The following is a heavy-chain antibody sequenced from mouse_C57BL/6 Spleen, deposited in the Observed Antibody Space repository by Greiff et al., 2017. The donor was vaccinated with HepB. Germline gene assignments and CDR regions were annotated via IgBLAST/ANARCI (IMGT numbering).Heavy chain of an antibody. V-gene: IGHV3-8*01. Sequence: EVKLMESGPGLAKPSQTLSLTCSVTGYSITSDYWNWIRKFPGNKLEYMGYISYSGSTYYNPSLKSRISITRDTSKNQYYLQLNSVTTEDTATYYCARYKGSMVTSGSFDVWGTGTTVTVSS. D-gene: IGHD2-2*01. CDR1: GYSITSDY. J-gene: IGHJ1*03. CDR3: ARYKGSMVTSGSFDV. CDR2: ISYSGST.